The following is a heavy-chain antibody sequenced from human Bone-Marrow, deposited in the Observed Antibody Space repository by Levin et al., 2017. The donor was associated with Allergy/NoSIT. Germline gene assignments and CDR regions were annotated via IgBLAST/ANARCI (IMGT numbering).Heavy chain of an antibody. V-gene: IGHV4-39*01. CDR2: IYYSGST. D-gene: IGHD2-2*02. CDR1: GGSISSSSYY. CDR3: ARRDCSSTSCYRAGDWFDP. J-gene: IGHJ5*02. Sequence: SQTLSLTCTVSGGSISSSSYYWGWIRQPPGKGLEWIGSIYYSGSTYYNPSLKSRVTISVDTSKNQFSLKLSSVTAADTAVYYCARRDCSSTSCYRAGDWFDPWGQGTLVTVSS.